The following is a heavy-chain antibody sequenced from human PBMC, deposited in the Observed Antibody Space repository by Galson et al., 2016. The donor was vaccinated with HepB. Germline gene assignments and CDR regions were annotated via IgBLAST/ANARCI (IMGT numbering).Heavy chain of an antibody. CDR3: ARDTIQDFDY. CDR2: IKKDGSEQ. Sequence: SLRLSCAASGFSFSNYWMSWVRQAPGKGLEWVANIKKDGSEQYYVDSVKGRLTISRDNAKNSLFLQMNSQRAEDTAVYYCARDTIQDFDYWGQGTLVTVSS. J-gene: IGHJ4*02. V-gene: IGHV3-7*03. D-gene: IGHD5-18*01. CDR1: GFSFSNYW.